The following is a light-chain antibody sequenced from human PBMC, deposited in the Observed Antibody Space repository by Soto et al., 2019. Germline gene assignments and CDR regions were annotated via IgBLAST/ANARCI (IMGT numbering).Light chain of an antibody. CDR3: QSYHSSYPYV. V-gene: IGLV6-57*03. CDR1: GGSITSGY. CDR2: EDN. Sequence: NFMLTQHHSVSESPGKTVTISCTRSGGSITSGYVQWYQQRPGSAPTTVIYEDNQRPSGVPDRFSGSIDSSSNSASLTISGLKTEDEADYYCQSYHSSYPYVFGTGTKVTVL. J-gene: IGLJ1*01.